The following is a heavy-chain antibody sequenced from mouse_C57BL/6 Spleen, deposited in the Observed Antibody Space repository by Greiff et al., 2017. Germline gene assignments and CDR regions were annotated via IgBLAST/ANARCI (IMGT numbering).Heavy chain of an antibody. D-gene: IGHD4-1*01. CDR2: IDPSDSET. V-gene: IGHV1-52*01. Sequence: QVQLKQPGAELVRPGSSVKLSCKASGYTFTSYWLHWVKQRPIQGLEWIGNIDPSDSETHYNQKFKDKATLTVDKSSSTAYMQLSSLTSEVSAVYYCAREELGRGYFDYWGQGTTLTVSS. J-gene: IGHJ2*01. CDR1: GYTFTSYW. CDR3: AREELGRGYFDY.